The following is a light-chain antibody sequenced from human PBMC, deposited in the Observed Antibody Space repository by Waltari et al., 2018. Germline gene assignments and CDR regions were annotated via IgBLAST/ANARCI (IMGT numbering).Light chain of an antibody. CDR3: QQFINYPLT. J-gene: IGKJ3*01. CDR1: QSISIY. Sequence: DIQMPQSPSSLSASVGDRVSITCRTSQSISIYLNWSQQKPGKAPNLLIYAASSLQSGVPSRFSGGGSGTDFTLTISSLQPEDFATYYCQQFINYPLTFGPGTTVDIK. V-gene: IGKV1-39*01. CDR2: AAS.